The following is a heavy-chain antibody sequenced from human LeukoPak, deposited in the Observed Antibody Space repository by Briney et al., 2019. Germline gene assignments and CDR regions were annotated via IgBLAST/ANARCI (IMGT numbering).Heavy chain of an antibody. V-gene: IGHV3-23*01. CDR3: AGRSGPDDY. Sequence: PGGSLRLSCAASGFTFSSYAMSWVRQAPGKGLEWVSAISGSSGTINYADSVKGRFTISRDNAKNSLYLQMNSLRVEDTAVYYCAGRSGPDDYWGQGTLVTVSS. CDR1: GFTFSSYA. D-gene: IGHD2-15*01. CDR2: ISGSSGTI. J-gene: IGHJ4*02.